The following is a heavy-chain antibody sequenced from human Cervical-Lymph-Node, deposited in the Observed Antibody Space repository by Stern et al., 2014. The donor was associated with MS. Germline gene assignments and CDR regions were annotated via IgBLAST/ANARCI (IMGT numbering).Heavy chain of an antibody. CDR3: AAEPMYYSDSVGAFDI. V-gene: IGHV1-58*01. CDR2: VVVGSGNT. D-gene: IGHD3-22*01. Sequence: QLVESGPEVKKPGTSVKVSCKASGFTFTSSAVQWVRQARGQRLEWIGWVVVGSGNTNYAQKFQERVTITRDMSTSTAYMELSSLRSEDTAVYYCAAEPMYYSDSVGAFDIWDQGTMVTVSS. J-gene: IGHJ3*02. CDR1: GFTFTSSA.